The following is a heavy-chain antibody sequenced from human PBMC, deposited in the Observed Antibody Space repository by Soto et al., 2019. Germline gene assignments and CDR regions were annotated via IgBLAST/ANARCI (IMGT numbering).Heavy chain of an antibody. D-gene: IGHD1-1*01. CDR1: GFTFSSYG. CDR3: ARDRERCSDP. CDR2: IWNDGSNK. V-gene: IGHV3-33*01. J-gene: IGHJ5*02. Sequence: QVQLVESGGGVVQPGRSLRLSCAASGFTFSSYGMHWVRQAPGKGLEWVAVIWNDGSNKYYADSVKGRFTISRDNCKNTISVHINRLATDDTAVYYCARDRERCSDPWGQGTLVTVSA.